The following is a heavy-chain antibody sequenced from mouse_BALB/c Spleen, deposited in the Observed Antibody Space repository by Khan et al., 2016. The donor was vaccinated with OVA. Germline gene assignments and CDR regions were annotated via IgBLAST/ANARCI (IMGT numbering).Heavy chain of an antibody. Sequence: QVQLKESGAELMKPGASVKISCKATGYTFSNYWIEWVKQRPGHGLEWVGEILPGTGSTNYNENFKGKATFNADTSFQAAYMQLSSLTSEDSAVYFCATNWFWFGYWGQGTLVTVSA. V-gene: IGHV1-9*01. CDR2: ILPGTGST. CDR1: GYTFSNYW. D-gene: IGHD4-1*01. CDR3: ATNWFWFGY. J-gene: IGHJ3*01.